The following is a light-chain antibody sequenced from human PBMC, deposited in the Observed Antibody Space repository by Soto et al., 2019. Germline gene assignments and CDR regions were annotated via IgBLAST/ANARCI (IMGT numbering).Light chain of an antibody. CDR2: EAS. V-gene: IGKV1-5*01. J-gene: IGKJ1*01. Sequence: DIQMTQSPSSLSASVGDSVTITCRASERTSKWVAWYQQKPGKAPNLLMKEASTLESGVSSRFSGSGFGTEFTLTISSLQPDDFATYFCQQYKTYSGTFGQGTRVEIK. CDR1: ERTSKW. CDR3: QQYKTYSGT.